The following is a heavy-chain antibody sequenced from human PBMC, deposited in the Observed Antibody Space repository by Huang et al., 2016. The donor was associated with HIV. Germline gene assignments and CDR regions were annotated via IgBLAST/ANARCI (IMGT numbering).Heavy chain of an antibody. CDR2: ISAASGDT. Sequence: QIQLMQSGPELKQPGASVKVSCKASGYTFTSYGITWGRQAPGQGPEWMGWISAASGDTEDAKKCQGRVTLTTDTSTNIAYMELRSLRSDDTAKYYCARDPKYHRIGYYRQRRGIDIWGQGTMVIVSS. V-gene: IGHV1-18*01. CDR3: ARDPKYHRIGYYRQRRGIDI. J-gene: IGHJ3*02. D-gene: IGHD3-22*01. CDR1: GYTFTSYG.